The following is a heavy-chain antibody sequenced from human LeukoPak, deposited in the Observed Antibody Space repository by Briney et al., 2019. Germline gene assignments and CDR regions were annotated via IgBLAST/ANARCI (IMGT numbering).Heavy chain of an antibody. Sequence: ASVKVSCKASGYTFTSYDINWVRQATGQGLEWMGWMNPNSGNTGYAQKFQGRVTITRNTSISTAYMELSSLRSEDTAVYYCARFYGDSPYFDYWGQGTLVTVSS. J-gene: IGHJ4*02. CDR3: ARFYGDSPYFDY. V-gene: IGHV1-8*03. CDR2: MNPNSGNT. CDR1: GYTFTSYD. D-gene: IGHD4-17*01.